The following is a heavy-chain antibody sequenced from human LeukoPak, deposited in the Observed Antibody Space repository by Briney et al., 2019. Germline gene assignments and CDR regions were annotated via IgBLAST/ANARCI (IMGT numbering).Heavy chain of an antibody. CDR1: GGSISSSSYY. CDR2: IYYSGST. D-gene: IGHD1-26*01. V-gene: IGHV4-39*07. J-gene: IGHJ4*02. CDR3: AREIFEPLPSGSYKAG. Sequence: SETLSLTCTVSGGSISSSSYYWGWIRQPPGKGLEWIGSIYYSGSTYYNPSLKSRVTISVDTSKNQFSLKLSSVTAADTAVYYCAREIFEPLPSGSYKAGWGQGTLVTVSS.